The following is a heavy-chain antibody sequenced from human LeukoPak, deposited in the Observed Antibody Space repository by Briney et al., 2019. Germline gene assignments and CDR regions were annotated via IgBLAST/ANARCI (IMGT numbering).Heavy chain of an antibody. J-gene: IGHJ4*02. D-gene: IGHD3-16*01. CDR1: GYSSTRNG. V-gene: IGHV1-18*01. CDR2: ISANSGNT. CDR3: ARDVNYAFDY. Sequence: ASVKVSCRPCGYSSTRNGISWVRQAPGQGLEWMAWISANSGNTNYAQNFQDRVTLTTDTSTSTAYMELRSLRSDDTAVYYCARDVNYAFDYWGQGTLVTVSS.